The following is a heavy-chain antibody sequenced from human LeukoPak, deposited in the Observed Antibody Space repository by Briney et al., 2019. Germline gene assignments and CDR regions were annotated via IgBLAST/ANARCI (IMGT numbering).Heavy chain of an antibody. CDR1: GYSFTSYW. V-gene: IGHV5-51*01. J-gene: IGHJ6*03. D-gene: IGHD3-3*01. Sequence: KVGESLKISCKGSGYSFTSYWIGWVRQMPGKGLEWMGIIYPGDSDTRYSPSFQGQVTISADKSISTAYLQWSSLKASDTAMYYCARRYDFWSGKSLYYYYMDVWGKGTTVTVSS. CDR2: IYPGDSDT. CDR3: ARRYDFWSGKSLYYYYMDV.